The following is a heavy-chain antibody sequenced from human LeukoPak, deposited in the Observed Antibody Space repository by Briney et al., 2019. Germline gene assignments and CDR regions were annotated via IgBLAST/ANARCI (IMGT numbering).Heavy chain of an antibody. V-gene: IGHV1-46*01. J-gene: IGHJ4*02. CDR2: INPSGGST. Sequence: GASVKVSCKASGYTFTYYMHWVRQAPGQGLEWMGIINPSGGSTSYAQKFQGRVTMTRDTSTSTVYMELSSLRSEDTAVYYCARKAGGSYRLDYWGQGTLVTVSS. CDR1: GYTFTYY. D-gene: IGHD1-26*01. CDR3: ARKAGGSYRLDY.